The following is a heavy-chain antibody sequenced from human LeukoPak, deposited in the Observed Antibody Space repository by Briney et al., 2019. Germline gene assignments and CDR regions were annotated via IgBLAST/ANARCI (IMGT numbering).Heavy chain of an antibody. CDR3: ARAGAFDDYYYYYMDV. CDR1: GYTFTSYD. Sequence: ASVKVSCKASGYTFTSYDINWVRQATGQGLEWMGWMNPNSGNTGYAQKFQGRVTMTRNTSISTAYMELSSLRSEDTAVYYCARAGAFDDYYYYYMDVWGKGTTVTVSS. V-gene: IGHV1-8*01. CDR2: MNPNSGNT. J-gene: IGHJ6*03. D-gene: IGHD3-9*01.